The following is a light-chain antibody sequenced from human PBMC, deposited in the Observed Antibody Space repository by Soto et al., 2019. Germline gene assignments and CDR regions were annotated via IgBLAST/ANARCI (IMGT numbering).Light chain of an antibody. J-gene: IGKJ5*01. CDR3: MQGTHWPIT. V-gene: IGKV2-30*02. CDR2: KVS. CDR1: QSLVHSDGIAY. Sequence: DVVMTRSRLCVRVSLRRPASISCRSNQSLVHSDGIAYFSWFQQRPGRSPRHLIYKVSNRDSGVPARFSGSGSGTDFALKISRVEAEDVGVYYCMQGTHWPITFGQGTRLEIK.